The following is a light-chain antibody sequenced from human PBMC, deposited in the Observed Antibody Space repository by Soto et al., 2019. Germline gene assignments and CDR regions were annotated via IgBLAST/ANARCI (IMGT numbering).Light chain of an antibody. CDR1: QDIGSW. V-gene: IGKV1-12*01. Sequence: DIQMTQSPSSVSAFVGDRVTITCLASQDIGSWLAWYQQKPGKAPDLLIYGASSLQSGVPSRFYGSGSGTDFTLTISSLQPEDFATYYCPHCGSFPIACGQGTRLDIK. CDR3: PHCGSFPIA. CDR2: GAS. J-gene: IGKJ5*01.